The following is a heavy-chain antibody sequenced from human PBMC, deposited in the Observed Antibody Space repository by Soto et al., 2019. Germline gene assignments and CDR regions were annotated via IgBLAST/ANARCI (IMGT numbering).Heavy chain of an antibody. D-gene: IGHD1-26*01. V-gene: IGHV3-23*01. CDR1: GFTFSTYA. J-gene: IGHJ4*02. CDR3: AKSHARLHIMGATIDY. Sequence: GRSLRLSCAASGFTFSTYAMSWVRQAPGKGLEWVTAIGGGGSSTYYADSVKGRFTISRDNPKNTLYLQMNSLRAEDTAIYYCAKSHARLHIMGATIDYWGLGTLVTVSS. CDR2: IGGGGSST.